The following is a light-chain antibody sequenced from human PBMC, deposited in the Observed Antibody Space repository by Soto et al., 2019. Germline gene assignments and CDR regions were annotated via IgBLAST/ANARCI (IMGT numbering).Light chain of an antibody. CDR2: AAS. CDR3: QQFNTYPRT. Sequence: DIQLTQSPSFLSASVGDRVTITCRASQGINDYLAWYQQKPGKAPKLLIYAASTLQSDVPSRFSGSASGTEFTLTISSLQPEDFATYYCQQFNTYPRTFGGGTKVEVK. CDR1: QGINDY. J-gene: IGKJ4*01. V-gene: IGKV1-9*01.